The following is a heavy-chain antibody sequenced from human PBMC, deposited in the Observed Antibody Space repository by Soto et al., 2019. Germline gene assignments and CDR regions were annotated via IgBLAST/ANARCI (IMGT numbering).Heavy chain of an antibody. V-gene: IGHV4-4*02. D-gene: IGHD3-22*01. CDR2: IYHSGTT. Sequence: QVQLQESGPGLVKPSGTLSLTCAVSGGSIISSNWWSWVRQPPGKGLEWIGEIYHSGTTNYNPSLKRRVPVSVGTSKNQFSLQLSTVTAADTAVYYCAGQGGYELDYWGQRSLVTVSS. J-gene: IGHJ4*02. CDR3: AGQGGYELDY. CDR1: GGSIISSNW.